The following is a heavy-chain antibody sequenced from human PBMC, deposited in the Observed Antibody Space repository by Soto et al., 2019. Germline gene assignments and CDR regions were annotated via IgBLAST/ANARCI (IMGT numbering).Heavy chain of an antibody. Sequence: SETLSLTCTVSGGSISSHYWSWIRQPPGKGLEWIGEINHSGSTNYNPSLKSRVTISVNTSKNQFSLKLSSVTAADTAVYYCARVGYCTNGVCYHFDYWGQGTLVTVSS. CDR3: ARVGYCTNGVCYHFDY. CDR2: INHSGST. D-gene: IGHD2-8*01. J-gene: IGHJ4*02. CDR1: GGSISSHY. V-gene: IGHV4-34*01.